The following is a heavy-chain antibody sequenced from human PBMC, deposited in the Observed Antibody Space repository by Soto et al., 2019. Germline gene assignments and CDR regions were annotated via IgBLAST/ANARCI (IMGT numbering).Heavy chain of an antibody. Sequence: QVQLVQSGAEVKKPGASVKVSCKASGYTFTSYDINWVRQATGQGLEWMGWMNPNSGNTGYAQKFQGRVTMTRNTSISTAYMELSSLRSEDTAVYYCARVRPSSITIFGVVTSRAFDIWGQGTMVTVSS. D-gene: IGHD3-3*01. CDR3: ARVRPSSITIFGVVTSRAFDI. CDR2: MNPNSGNT. V-gene: IGHV1-8*01. CDR1: GYTFTSYD. J-gene: IGHJ3*02.